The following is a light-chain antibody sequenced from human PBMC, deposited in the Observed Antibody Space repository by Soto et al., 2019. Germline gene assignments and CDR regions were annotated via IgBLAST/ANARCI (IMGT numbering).Light chain of an antibody. Sequence: DIVMTQSPLSLPVTPGESASISCRCSQSLLQSNGYNYLDWYLQKPGQSPQLLIYLGSNRASGVXDXXSGSGSCTDFTLKIRRVEAEDVGVYYCMQALQPPWTFGQGTKVEIK. CDR3: MQALQPPWT. CDR2: LGS. V-gene: IGKV2-28*01. CDR1: QSLLQSNGYNY. J-gene: IGKJ1*01.